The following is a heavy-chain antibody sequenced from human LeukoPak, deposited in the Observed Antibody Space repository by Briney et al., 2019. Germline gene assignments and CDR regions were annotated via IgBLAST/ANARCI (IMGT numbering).Heavy chain of an antibody. CDR3: AKNSPGISYYSFHY. Sequence: GGSLRLSCAASGFTFSSYGMHWVRQAPGKGLEWVAFIRYDGSNKYHADSVKGRFTISRDNSKNTLYLQMNSLRPEDTAVYYCAKNSPGISYYSFHYWGQGTLVTVSS. J-gene: IGHJ4*02. CDR2: IRYDGSNK. CDR1: GFTFSSYG. D-gene: IGHD3-22*01. V-gene: IGHV3-30*02.